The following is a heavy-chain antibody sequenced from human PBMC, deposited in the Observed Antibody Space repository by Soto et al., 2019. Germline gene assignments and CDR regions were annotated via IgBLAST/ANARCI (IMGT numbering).Heavy chain of an antibody. V-gene: IGHV1-69*06. CDR3: ARDQGWLQFEY. Sequence: GASVKVSCKASGGTFSSYAISWVRQAPGQGLEWMGGIIPIFGTANYAQKFQGRVTITADKSTSTAYMELISLRFEDTAVYYCARDQGWLQFEYWGQGTLVTVSS. CDR2: IIPIFGTA. D-gene: IGHD5-12*01. CDR1: GGTFSSYA. J-gene: IGHJ4*02.